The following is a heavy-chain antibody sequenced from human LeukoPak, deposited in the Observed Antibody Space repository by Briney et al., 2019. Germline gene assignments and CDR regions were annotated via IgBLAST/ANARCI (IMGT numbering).Heavy chain of an antibody. D-gene: IGHD7-27*01. CDR1: GGTFSSYA. J-gene: IGHJ6*04. V-gene: IGHV1-69*13. CDR2: IIPNFGTA. CDR3: ASHTGDSFRRYYYYGMDV. Sequence: ASVKVSCKASGGTFSSYAISWVRQAPGQGLEWMGGIIPNFGTANYARKFQGRVTITADESTSTAYMELSSLRSDDTAVYYCASHTGDSFRRYYYYGMDVWGKGTTVTVSS.